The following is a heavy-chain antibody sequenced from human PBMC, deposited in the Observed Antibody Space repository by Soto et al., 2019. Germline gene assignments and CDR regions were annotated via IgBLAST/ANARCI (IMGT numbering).Heavy chain of an antibody. Sequence: ASVKVSCRASGYTFTGYYMHWVRQAPGQGLEWMGWINPNSGGTNYAQKVQGLVTMTRDTSISTAYMELSRLRSEDTAVYYCERSPTSYGDYENDYWGQGTLVTVSS. CDR1: GYTFTGYY. D-gene: IGHD4-17*01. CDR2: INPNSGGT. J-gene: IGHJ4*02. CDR3: ERSPTSYGDYENDY. V-gene: IGHV1-2*04.